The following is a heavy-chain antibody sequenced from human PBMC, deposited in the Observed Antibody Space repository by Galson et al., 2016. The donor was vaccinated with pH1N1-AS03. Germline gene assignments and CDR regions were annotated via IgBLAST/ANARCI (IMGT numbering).Heavy chain of an antibody. D-gene: IGHD2-2*01. Sequence: SVKVSCKASGDSFRNYAISWVRQAPGQGLEWMGRIIPMFTITNYAEIFQGRVTITADKSRSIAEMELNILRSDDTAVYYCATGRYCTSTSCAYRGWFDPWGQGTRVTVSS. CDR1: GDSFRNYA. J-gene: IGHJ5*02. CDR3: ATGRYCTSTSCAYRGWFDP. V-gene: IGHV1-69*04. CDR2: IIPMFTIT.